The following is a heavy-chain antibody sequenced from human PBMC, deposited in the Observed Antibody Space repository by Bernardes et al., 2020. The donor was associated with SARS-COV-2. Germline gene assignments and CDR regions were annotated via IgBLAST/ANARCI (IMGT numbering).Heavy chain of an antibody. D-gene: IGHD1-26*01. Sequence: ASVKVSCKASGYTFTSYYIHWVRQAPGRGLEWVGVINPTAGTPIYAQNFQGRVTMTRDTSTNTVYMELSSLRSDDTAVYYCGRDQWGFGNYYYDGMDVWGQGTTVTVSS. V-gene: IGHV1-46*03. CDR1: GYTFTSYY. J-gene: IGHJ6*02. CDR2: INPTAGTP. CDR3: GRDQWGFGNYYYDGMDV.